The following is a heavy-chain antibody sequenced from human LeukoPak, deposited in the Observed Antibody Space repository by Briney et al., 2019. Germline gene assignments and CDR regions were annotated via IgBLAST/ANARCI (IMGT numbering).Heavy chain of an antibody. CDR1: GFTFSSYW. J-gene: IGHJ4*02. D-gene: IGHD3-3*01. V-gene: IGHV3-7*01. CDR2: IKQGGSEK. Sequence: QPGGSLRLSCAASGFTFSSYWMSWVRQAPGKGLEWVANIKQGGSEKYYVDSVKGRFTISRDNAKNSLYLQMNSLRAEDTAVYYCARGVSLYYDFWSGYRYYFDYWGQGTLVTVSS. CDR3: ARGVSLYYDFWSGYRYYFDY.